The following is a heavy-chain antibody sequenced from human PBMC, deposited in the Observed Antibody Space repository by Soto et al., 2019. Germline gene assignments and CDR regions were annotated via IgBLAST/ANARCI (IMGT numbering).Heavy chain of an antibody. J-gene: IGHJ4*02. CDR2: ISWNSGSI. D-gene: IGHD6-19*01. CDR1: GFTFDDYA. Sequence: GGSLRLSCAASGFTFDDYAMHWVRQAPGKGLEWVSGISWNSGSIGYADSVKGRFTISRDNAKNSLYLQMNSLRAEDTALYYCAKDISAVAGTEPFDYWGQGTLVTVSS. CDR3: AKDISAVAGTEPFDY. V-gene: IGHV3-9*01.